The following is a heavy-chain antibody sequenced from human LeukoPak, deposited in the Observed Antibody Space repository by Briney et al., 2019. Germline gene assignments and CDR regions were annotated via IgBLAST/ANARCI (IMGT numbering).Heavy chain of an antibody. D-gene: IGHD6-13*01. CDR1: GYTFTGYY. J-gene: IGHJ4*02. CDR3: GGXXXIAAAGTAFSDY. V-gene: IGHV1-2*02. Sequence: ASVKVSCKASGYTFTGYYMHWVRQAPGQGLEWMGWINPNSGGTNYAQKFQGRVTMTRDTSISTAYMELSRLRSDDTAVYYCGGXXXIAAAGTAFSDYWGQGTLVTVSS. CDR2: INPNSGGT.